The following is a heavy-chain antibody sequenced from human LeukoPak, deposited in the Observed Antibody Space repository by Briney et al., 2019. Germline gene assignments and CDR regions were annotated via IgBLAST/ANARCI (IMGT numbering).Heavy chain of an antibody. CDR1: GGTFSSYA. Sequence: LVQVSCKASGGTFSSYAISWVRQAPGQGLEWMGGIIPIFGTANYAQKFQGRVTITADESTSTAYMELSSLRSEDTAVYYCASEYGSGSPFDYWGQGTLVTVSS. CDR3: ASEYGSGSPFDY. J-gene: IGHJ4*02. V-gene: IGHV1-69*13. D-gene: IGHD3-10*01. CDR2: IIPIFGTA.